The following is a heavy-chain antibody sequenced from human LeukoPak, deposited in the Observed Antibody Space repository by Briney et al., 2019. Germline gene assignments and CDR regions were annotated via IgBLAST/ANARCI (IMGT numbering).Heavy chain of an antibody. J-gene: IGHJ5*02. D-gene: IGHD5-24*01. Sequence: GESLKISCKGSGYSFTTYWIAWVRQMPRKGLEWMGIIYPGDSDTRYSPSFQGQVTISADKSISTAYLQWSSLKASDTAMYYCARRATIVDYFDPWGQGTLVTVSS. CDR3: ARRATIVDYFDP. CDR2: IYPGDSDT. CDR1: GYSFTTYW. V-gene: IGHV5-51*01.